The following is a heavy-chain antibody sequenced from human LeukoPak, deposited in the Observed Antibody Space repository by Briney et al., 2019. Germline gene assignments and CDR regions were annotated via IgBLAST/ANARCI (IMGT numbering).Heavy chain of an antibody. CDR3: ARGTQVRRSGIDY. CDR1: RDSISNYY. Sequence: SETLSLTCNVSRDSISNYYWSWIRQSPGKGLEWIGYIYYTGNTNYNPSLKSRVTMSVDTSKNKFSLTLASVTAADTAVYYCARGTQVRRSGIDYWAREYWSPSPQ. V-gene: IGHV4-59*01. J-gene: IGHJ4*02. CDR2: IYYTGNT. D-gene: IGHD1-26*01.